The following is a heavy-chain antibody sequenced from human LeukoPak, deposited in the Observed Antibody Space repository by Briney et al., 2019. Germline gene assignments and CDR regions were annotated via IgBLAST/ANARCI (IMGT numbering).Heavy chain of an antibody. D-gene: IGHD2-2*01. V-gene: IGHV4-59*01. J-gene: IGHJ4*02. CDR2: IYYSGST. CDR3: ARGPTYQPIDY. CDR1: GGSISSYY. Sequence: SETLSLTSTVSGGSISSYYWSWIRQPPGKGLAWIGYIYYSGSTNYNPSLKSRVTISVDTSKNQFSLKLSSVTAADTAVYYCARGPTYQPIDYWGQGTLVTVSS.